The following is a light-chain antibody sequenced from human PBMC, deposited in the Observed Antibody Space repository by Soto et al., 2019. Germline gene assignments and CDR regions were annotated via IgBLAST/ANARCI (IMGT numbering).Light chain of an antibody. J-gene: IGLJ3*02. CDR1: SSDVGTYNL. V-gene: IGLV2-23*03. CDR3: CSYSSTGPFVV. CDR2: EGG. Sequence: QSVLTQPASVSGSPGQSITISCAGASSDVGTYNLVSWYQQHPGKTPKLILYEGGKRPSGVSTRFSGSKSGNTASLTISGLQAEDEADYYCCSYSSTGPFVVFGGGTKLTVL.